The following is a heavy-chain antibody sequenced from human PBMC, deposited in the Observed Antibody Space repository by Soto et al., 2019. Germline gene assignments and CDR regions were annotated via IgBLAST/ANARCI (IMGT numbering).Heavy chain of an antibody. V-gene: IGHV4-4*07. Sequence: QVQLQESGPGLVKPSETLSLTCTVSGGSVSDYYWTWIRQPAGKGLEWIGRISTSGSTNYSPSLKSRVTLSVDTSKNQFSLRLTSVTAADTAVYYCPRDLAGNNWFDPWGPGTLVTVSS. CDR3: PRDLAGNNWFDP. D-gene: IGHD1-1*01. CDR2: ISTSGST. CDR1: GGSVSDYY. J-gene: IGHJ5*02.